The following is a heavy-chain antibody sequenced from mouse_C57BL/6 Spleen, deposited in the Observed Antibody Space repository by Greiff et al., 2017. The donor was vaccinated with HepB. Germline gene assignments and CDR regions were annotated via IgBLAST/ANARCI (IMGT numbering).Heavy chain of an antibody. Sequence: DVMLVESGGGLVQPGGSLSLSCAASGFTFTDYYMSWVRQPPGKALEWLGFIRNKANGYTTEYSASVKGRFTISRDNSQSILYLQMNALRAEDSATYYCAISSSLLRYGYFDVWGTGTTVTVSS. V-gene: IGHV7-3*01. J-gene: IGHJ1*03. D-gene: IGHD1-1*01. CDR1: GFTFTDYY. CDR2: IRNKANGYTT. CDR3: AISSSLLRYGYFDV.